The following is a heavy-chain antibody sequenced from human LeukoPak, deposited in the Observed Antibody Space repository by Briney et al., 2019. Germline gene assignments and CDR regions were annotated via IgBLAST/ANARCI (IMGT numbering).Heavy chain of an antibody. CDR3: APQGNDWYSQH. Sequence: GGSLRLSCAASGFTVSSNYMSWVRRVPGKGLEWISIIYSGGSTYYADSVKGRFTISRDNSKNTLYLQMNSLRVEDTAVYYCAPQGNDWYSQHWGQGTLVTVSS. D-gene: IGHD3-9*01. CDR2: IYSGGST. CDR1: GFTVSSNY. V-gene: IGHV3-53*01. J-gene: IGHJ1*01.